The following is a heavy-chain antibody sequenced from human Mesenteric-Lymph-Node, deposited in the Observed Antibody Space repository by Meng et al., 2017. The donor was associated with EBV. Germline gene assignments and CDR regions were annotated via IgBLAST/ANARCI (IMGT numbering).Heavy chain of an antibody. CDR1: GGSVNSDNYY. Sequence: QVPLQESGTRLVKPSEPMFLTCTVYGGSVNSDNYYWSWIRQPPGKGLECIGYVYNSENTNYNPSLKSRVTISVESSKNQFSLNLTSVTAADTAVYYCASVPTDYSHSRGEFDYWGQGTLVTASS. CDR3: ASVPTDYSHSRGEFDY. D-gene: IGHD3-22*01. CDR2: VYNSENT. V-gene: IGHV4-61*01. J-gene: IGHJ4*02.